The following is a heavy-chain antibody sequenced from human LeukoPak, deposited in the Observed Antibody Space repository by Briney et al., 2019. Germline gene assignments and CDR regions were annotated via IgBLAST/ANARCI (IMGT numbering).Heavy chain of an antibody. CDR3: AKGVWFGEYYFDY. CDR2: ISGSGGST. CDR1: GFTFSNAW. J-gene: IGHJ4*02. D-gene: IGHD3-10*01. V-gene: IGHV3-23*01. Sequence: PGGSLRLSCAASGFTFSNAWMSWVRQAPGKGLEWVSAISGSGGSTYYADSVKGRFTISRDNSKNTLYLQMNSLRAEDTAVYYCAKGVWFGEYYFDYWGQGTLVTVSS.